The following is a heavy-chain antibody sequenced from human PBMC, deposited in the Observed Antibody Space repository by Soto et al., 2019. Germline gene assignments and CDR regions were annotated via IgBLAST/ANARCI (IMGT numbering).Heavy chain of an antibody. CDR3: ARGITMVRGVILDYFDY. V-gene: IGHV3-13*04. J-gene: IGHJ4*02. D-gene: IGHD3-10*01. Sequence: EVQLVESGGGLVQPGVSLRLSCAASGFTFSSYDMHWVRQATGKGLEWVSGIGTAGDTYYPGSVKGRFTISRENAKNSLYLQMNSLRAGDTAVYYCARGITMVRGVILDYFDYWGQGTLVTVSS. CDR2: IGTAGDT. CDR1: GFTFSSYD.